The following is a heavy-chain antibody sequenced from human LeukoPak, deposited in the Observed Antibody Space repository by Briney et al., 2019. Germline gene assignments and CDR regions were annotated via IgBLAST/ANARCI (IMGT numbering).Heavy chain of an antibody. D-gene: IGHD3-10*01. V-gene: IGHV1-69*01. CDR2: IIPIFGTA. Sequence: SVKVSCKASGGTFSSYAISWVRQAPGQGLEWMGGIIPIFGTANYAQKFQGRVTITADESTSTAYMELSSLRSEDTAVYYCARGGSGSYYNSDFDYWGQGTLVTVSS. CDR1: GGTFSSYA. J-gene: IGHJ4*02. CDR3: ARGGSGSYYNSDFDY.